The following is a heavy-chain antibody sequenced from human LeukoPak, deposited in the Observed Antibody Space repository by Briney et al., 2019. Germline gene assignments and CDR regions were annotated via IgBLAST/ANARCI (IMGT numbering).Heavy chain of an antibody. Sequence: SVKVSCKASGYTFTSYGISWVRQAPGQGLEWMGGIIPIFGTANYAQKFQGRVTITADESTSTAYMELSSLRSEDTAVYYCARVSTLSGRYFDYWGQGTLVTVSS. D-gene: IGHD3-10*01. CDR1: GYTFTSYG. CDR3: ARVSTLSGRYFDY. J-gene: IGHJ4*02. CDR2: IIPIFGTA. V-gene: IGHV1-69*13.